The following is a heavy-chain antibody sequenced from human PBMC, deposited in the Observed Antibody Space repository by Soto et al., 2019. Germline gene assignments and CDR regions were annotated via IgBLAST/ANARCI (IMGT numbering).Heavy chain of an antibody. CDR1: GFTFSSYG. CDR3: ARDLEEVATYIDY. CDR2: IWYDGSNK. Sequence: GGSLRLSCAASGFTFSSYGMHWVRQAPGKGLEWVAVIWYDGSNKYYADSVKGRFTISRDNSKNTLYLQMNSLRAEDTAVYYCARDLEEVATYIDYWGQGTLVTVSS. D-gene: IGHD5-12*01. V-gene: IGHV3-33*01. J-gene: IGHJ4*02.